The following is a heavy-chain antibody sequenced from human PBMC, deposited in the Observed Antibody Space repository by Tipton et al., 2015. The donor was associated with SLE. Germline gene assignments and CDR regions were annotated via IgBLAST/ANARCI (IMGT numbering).Heavy chain of an antibody. V-gene: IGHV4-59*11. CDR3: ARGYGDTGY. J-gene: IGHJ4*02. CDR2: IYYSGNT. CDR1: GGSISSHY. Sequence: TLSLTCTVSGGSISSHYWSWIRQPPGKGLEWIGYIYYSGNTNYSPSLKSRVTISVDTSKNQFSLKLTSVTAADTAVYYCARGYGDTGYWGQETLVTVSS. D-gene: IGHD4-17*01.